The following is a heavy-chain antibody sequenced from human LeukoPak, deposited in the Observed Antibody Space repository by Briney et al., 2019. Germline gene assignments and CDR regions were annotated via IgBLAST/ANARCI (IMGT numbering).Heavy chain of an antibody. Sequence: GALVKVSCKASGYTFTSYGISWVRQAPGQGLEWVAWISAYNSNKNSAEKFQGRVTMTIDTSTSTAYMELRSLKSDDTAVYYCVRHIKPAGPWDGMDVWGQGTTVIVS. CDR3: VRHIKPAGPWDGMDV. D-gene: IGHD1-26*01. CDR2: ISAYNSNK. V-gene: IGHV1-18*04. CDR1: GYTFTSYG. J-gene: IGHJ6*02.